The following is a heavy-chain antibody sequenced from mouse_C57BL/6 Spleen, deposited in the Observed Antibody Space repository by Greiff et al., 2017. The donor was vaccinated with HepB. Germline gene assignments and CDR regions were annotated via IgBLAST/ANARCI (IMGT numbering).Heavy chain of an antibody. Sequence: EVQLQQSGPELVKPGASVKIPCKASGYTFTDYNMDWVKQSHGKSLEWIGDINPNNGGTIYNQKFKGKATLTVDKSSSTAYMELRSLTSEDTAVYYCARSYYYGSRPSCYFDVWGTGTTVTVSS. CDR2: INPNNGGT. V-gene: IGHV1-18*01. CDR3: ARSYYYGSRPSCYFDV. J-gene: IGHJ1*03. D-gene: IGHD1-1*01. CDR1: GYTFTDYN.